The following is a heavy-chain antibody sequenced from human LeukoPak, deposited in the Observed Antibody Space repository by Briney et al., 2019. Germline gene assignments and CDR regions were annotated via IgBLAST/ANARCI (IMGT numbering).Heavy chain of an antibody. CDR2: MNPNSGNT. J-gene: IGHJ4*02. Sequence: ASVKVSCKASGYTFSSCDINWVRQATGQGLELMGWMNPNSGNTVYAQKFQGRVTITRNTSISTAHMELSSLRSEDTAVYYCARFITMIVVVLLWGYYFDYWGQGTLVTVSS. D-gene: IGHD3-22*01. CDR3: ARFITMIVVVLLWGYYFDY. CDR1: GYTFSSCD. V-gene: IGHV1-8*03.